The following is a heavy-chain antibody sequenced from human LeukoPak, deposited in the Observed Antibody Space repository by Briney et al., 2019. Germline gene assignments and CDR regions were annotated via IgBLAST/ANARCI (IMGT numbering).Heavy chain of an antibody. J-gene: IGHJ4*02. V-gene: IGHV3-30*02. CDR1: GFTFSSYG. CDR2: IRYDGSNK. Sequence: PGGSLRLSCAASGFTFSSYGMHWVRQAPGRGLEWVAFIRYDGSNKYYADSVKGRFTISRDNAKNSLYLQMNSLRAEDTAIYYCARGEAEAGTFDYWGQGTLVTVSS. CDR3: ARGEAEAGTFDY. D-gene: IGHD6-19*01.